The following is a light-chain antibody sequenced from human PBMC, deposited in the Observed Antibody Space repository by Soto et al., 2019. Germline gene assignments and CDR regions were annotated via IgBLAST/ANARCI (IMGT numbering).Light chain of an antibody. J-gene: IGKJ3*01. Sequence: DIKMTQSPSSLSASIGDRVTITCQASHDISDYLNWYHQKPGKAPELLIYDASNLQTGVPSRFSGRGSGTNFFLTISGLQPEDIGPYYCQQYDNLICTFGAGTKV. V-gene: IGKV1-33*01. CDR1: HDISDY. CDR2: DAS. CDR3: QQYDNLICT.